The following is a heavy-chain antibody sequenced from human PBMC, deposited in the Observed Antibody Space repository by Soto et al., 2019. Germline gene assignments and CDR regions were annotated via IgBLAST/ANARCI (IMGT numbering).Heavy chain of an antibody. D-gene: IGHD4-17*01. CDR2: ISPYSGDT. V-gene: IGHV1-18*04. Sequence: QVQLGQSGAEVKKPGASVKGSCKASGYTFANHGLNWVRQAPGQGLEWVGWISPYSGDTKQLQKVQGRVTMTTDTATTTAYMELRSLRSDDTAVYYCERDRLRWTYGHNEYYKYGMDVWGQGTTVTVSS. J-gene: IGHJ6*02. CDR3: ERDRLRWTYGHNEYYKYGMDV. CDR1: GYTFANHG.